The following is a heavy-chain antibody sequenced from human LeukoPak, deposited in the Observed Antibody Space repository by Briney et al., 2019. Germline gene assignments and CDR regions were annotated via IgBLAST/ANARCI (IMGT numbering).Heavy chain of an antibody. J-gene: IGHJ4*02. CDR3: ARGPYDFWSGYYHYFDY. CDR2: ISYDGSNK. CDR1: GFTFSSYG. D-gene: IGHD3-3*01. V-gene: IGHV3-30*03. Sequence: GGSLRLSCAASGFTFSSYGMHWVRQAPGKGLEWVAVISYDGSNKYYADSVKGRFTISRDNSKNTLYLQMNSLRAEDTAVYYCARGPYDFWSGYYHYFDYWGQGTLVTVSS.